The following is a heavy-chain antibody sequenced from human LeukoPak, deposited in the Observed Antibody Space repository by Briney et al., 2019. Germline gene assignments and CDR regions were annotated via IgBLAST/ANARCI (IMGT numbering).Heavy chain of an antibody. CDR3: ARTDSSGSLWFDP. J-gene: IGHJ5*02. CDR1: GGSISSGGYY. Sequence: SETLSLTCTVSGGSISSGGYYWSWIRQHPGKGLEWIGYIYYSGSTYYNPSLKSRVTISVDTSKNQFSLKLSSVTAADTAAYYCARTDSSGSLWFDPWGQGTLVTVSS. V-gene: IGHV4-31*03. D-gene: IGHD3-22*01. CDR2: IYYSGST.